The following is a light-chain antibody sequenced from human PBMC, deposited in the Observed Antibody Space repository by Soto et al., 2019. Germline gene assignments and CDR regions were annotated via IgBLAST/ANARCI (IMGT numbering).Light chain of an antibody. CDR1: QSVSTY. J-gene: IGKJ2*01. CDR3: QQRYT. Sequence: EIVLTQSPATLSLSPGERATLSCRASQSVSTYLAWYQQKPGQAPRLLIYDVSNRATGIPSRFSGSGSGTDFTLTISSLEPEDFAVYYCQQRYTLDEGTKVEIK. CDR2: DVS. V-gene: IGKV3-11*01.